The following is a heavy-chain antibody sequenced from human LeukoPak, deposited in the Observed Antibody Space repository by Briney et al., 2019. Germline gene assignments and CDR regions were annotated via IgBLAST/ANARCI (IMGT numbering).Heavy chain of an antibody. CDR1: GFTVSSNY. CDR3: ARVCKGDCNAFDI. Sequence: GGSLILSCAASGFTVSSNYMSWVRQAPGRGLEWVSVIYSGGSTYYADSVKGRFTISRDNSKNTLFLQMNSLRAGDTAVYYCARVCKGDCNAFDIWGQGTLVTVSS. D-gene: IGHD2-21*02. CDR2: IYSGGST. J-gene: IGHJ3*02. V-gene: IGHV3-66*01.